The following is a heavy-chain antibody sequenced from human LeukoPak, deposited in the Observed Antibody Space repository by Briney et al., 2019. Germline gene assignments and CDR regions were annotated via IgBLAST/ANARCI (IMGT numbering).Heavy chain of an antibody. CDR3: ARGGSIVGATIDY. Sequence: SQTLSLTCTVSGGSISSGSYYWSWIRQPAGKGLEWIGRIYTSGSTNYNPSLKSRVTISVDTSKNQFSLKLSSVTAADTAVYYCARGGSIVGATIDYWGQGTLVTVS. V-gene: IGHV4-61*02. CDR2: IYTSGST. D-gene: IGHD1-26*01. J-gene: IGHJ4*02. CDR1: GGSISSGSYY.